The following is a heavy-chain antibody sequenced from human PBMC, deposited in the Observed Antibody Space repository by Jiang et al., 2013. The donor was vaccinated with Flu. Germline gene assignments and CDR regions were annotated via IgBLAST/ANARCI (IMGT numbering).Heavy chain of an antibody. CDR2: IQYDGTNK. V-gene: IGHV3-30*02. CDR1: GFSFSYYG. J-gene: IGHJ4*02. D-gene: IGHD2-2*01. Sequence: GVVQPGGSLRLSCGASGFSFSYYGMYWVRQAPGKGLEWLASIQYDGTNKYYVDSVKGRFTISRDNSKNTLSLQMNSLRLEDTAVYYCATLRGSTYDTYLLDSWGQGTLVTVSS. CDR3: ATLRGSTYDTYLLDS.